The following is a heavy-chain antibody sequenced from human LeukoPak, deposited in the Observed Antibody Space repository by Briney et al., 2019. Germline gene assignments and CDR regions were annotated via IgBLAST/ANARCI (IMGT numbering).Heavy chain of an antibody. CDR3: ARDLYSSSWYQTQYFDY. V-gene: IGHV4-38-2*02. Sequence: SETLSLTCAVSGYSISSGYYWGWIRPPPGKGLEWIGIIYHSGSTYYNPSLKSRVTISVDTSKNQFSLKLSSVTAADTAVYYCARDLYSSSWYQTQYFDYWGQGTLVTASS. CDR2: IYHSGST. D-gene: IGHD6-13*01. CDR1: GYSISSGYY. J-gene: IGHJ4*02.